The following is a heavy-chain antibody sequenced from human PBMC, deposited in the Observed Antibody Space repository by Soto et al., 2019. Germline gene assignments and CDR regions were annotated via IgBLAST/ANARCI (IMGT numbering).Heavy chain of an antibody. Sequence: QVHLVQSGAEVRKPGASVKVSCKASGYSFTSYGISWVRQAPGQGLEWMGWISTDNGNTNYAHNLQGRVSMTIDPSTSTGYMELWSLGSDDTAVYYCARDVPDTSLFFYYYGMDVWGQGTTVTVSS. D-gene: IGHD2-21*01. CDR3: ARDVPDTSLFFYYYGMDV. CDR2: ISTDNGNT. J-gene: IGHJ6*02. V-gene: IGHV1-18*01. CDR1: GYSFTSYG.